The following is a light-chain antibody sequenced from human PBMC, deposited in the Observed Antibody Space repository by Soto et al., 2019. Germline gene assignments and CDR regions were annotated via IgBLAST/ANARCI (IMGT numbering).Light chain of an antibody. CDR2: AAS. Sequence: DIQMTQSPSSLSASVGDRVTITCRASQSITTYLNWYQQRPGKAPNLLIYAASSLQSGVPSRFSGSGSGTDLTLTISSLQPEDFATYYCQQSYSTPPTFGQGTKVEIK. V-gene: IGKV1-39*01. J-gene: IGKJ1*01. CDR3: QQSYSTPPT. CDR1: QSITTY.